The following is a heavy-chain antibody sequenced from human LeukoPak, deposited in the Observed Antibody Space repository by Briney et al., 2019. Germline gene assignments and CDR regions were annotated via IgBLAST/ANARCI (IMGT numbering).Heavy chain of an antibody. D-gene: IGHD5-12*01. V-gene: IGHV3-53*01. Sequence: GGSLRLSCAASGFMVSSNYMSWVRQAPGKGLEWVSVMYSDGSTYYADSVKGRFTISRDNSKNTLYLQMNSLRAEDTAVYYCAKDRPEWLRLYYFDYWGQGTLVTVSS. CDR2: MYSDGST. CDR3: AKDRPEWLRLYYFDY. J-gene: IGHJ4*02. CDR1: GFMVSSNY.